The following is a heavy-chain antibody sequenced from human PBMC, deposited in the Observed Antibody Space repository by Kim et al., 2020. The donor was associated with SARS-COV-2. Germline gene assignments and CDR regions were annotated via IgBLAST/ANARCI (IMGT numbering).Heavy chain of an antibody. Sequence: GGSLRLSCAASGFTFSSYSMNWVRQAPGKGLEWVSSISSSSSYIYYADSVKGRFTISRDNAKNSLYLQMNSLRAEDTAVYYCARDTVFGTVTTEDAFDIWGQGTMVTVSS. CDR2: ISSSSSYI. CDR1: GFTFSSYS. D-gene: IGHD4-17*01. CDR3: ARDTVFGTVTTEDAFDI. J-gene: IGHJ3*02. V-gene: IGHV3-21*01.